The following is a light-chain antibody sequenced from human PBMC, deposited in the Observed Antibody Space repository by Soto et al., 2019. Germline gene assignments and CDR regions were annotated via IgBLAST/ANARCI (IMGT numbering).Light chain of an antibody. CDR2: AAS. CDR1: QGIRND. J-gene: IGKJ1*01. Sequence: IHMTQSPSSLSASVGDRVTITCRSSQGIRNDLGWYQQKPGKAPKLLIYAASSLQSGVPSRFTGSGSGTEFTLTINSLQPDDFATYYCQQYSVYWTFGQGTKVDIK. CDR3: QQYSVYWT. V-gene: IGKV1-17*01.